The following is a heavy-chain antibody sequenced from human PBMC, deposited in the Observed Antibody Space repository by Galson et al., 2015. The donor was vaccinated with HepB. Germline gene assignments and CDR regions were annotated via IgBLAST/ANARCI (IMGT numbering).Heavy chain of an antibody. V-gene: IGHV1-2*02. J-gene: IGHJ3*02. CDR1: GYTFTGYY. CDR3: ARAGDYNTFDM. CDR2: INTNSGGT. D-gene: IGHD4-17*01. Sequence: SVQFSCKASGYTFTGYYMQWVRQAPGQRLEWMGWINTNSGGTNYAQKFQDRVTMTRDTSISTAYMELSRLSSDDTAVYYCARAGDYNTFDMWGQGTMVTVSS.